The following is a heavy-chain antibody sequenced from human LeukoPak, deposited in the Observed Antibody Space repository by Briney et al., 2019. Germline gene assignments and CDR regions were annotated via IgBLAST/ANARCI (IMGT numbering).Heavy chain of an antibody. CDR2: MWSDGSNR. CDR1: GFTFSHYG. V-gene: IGHV3-33*06. J-gene: IGHJ4*02. D-gene: IGHD4-11*01. Sequence: GTSLRLSCATSGFTFSHYGMHWVRQAPGKGLAWVAVMWSDGSNRYYGDPVKGRFTISRDNFQRTVYLQMNSLRAEDTAVYYCAKDAQRGFDYSNSLDNWGQGTLVTVS. CDR3: AKDAQRGFDYSNSLDN.